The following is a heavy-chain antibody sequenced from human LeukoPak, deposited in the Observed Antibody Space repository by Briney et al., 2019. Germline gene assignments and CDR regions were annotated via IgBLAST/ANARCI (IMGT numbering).Heavy chain of an antibody. CDR3: ARVGHIAAAGTYDY. D-gene: IGHD6-13*01. J-gene: IGHJ4*02. CDR2: IFYSGGP. Sequence: SETLSLTCTVSGGSISSYYWSWLRQSPGQDLEGFANIFYSGGPNYNPSLRSRVTISFDTSKIRFSLKLSSVTAADAAVYFCARVGHIAAAGTYDYWGQGTLVTVSS. V-gene: IGHV4-59*08. CDR1: GGSISSYY.